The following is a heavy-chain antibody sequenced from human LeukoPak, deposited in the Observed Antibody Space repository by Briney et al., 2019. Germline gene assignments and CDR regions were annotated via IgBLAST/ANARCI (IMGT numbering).Heavy chain of an antibody. CDR3: ARDPAYDSSGYYGVGFDY. J-gene: IGHJ4*02. Sequence: GASVKVSCKASGYTFTSYYMHWVRQAPGQGLEWMGIINPSGGSTSYAQKFQGRVTMTRDMSTSTVYMELSSLRSEDPAVYYCARDPAYDSSGYYGVGFDYWGQGTLVTVSS. V-gene: IGHV1-46*01. D-gene: IGHD3-22*01. CDR1: GYTFTSYY. CDR2: INPSGGST.